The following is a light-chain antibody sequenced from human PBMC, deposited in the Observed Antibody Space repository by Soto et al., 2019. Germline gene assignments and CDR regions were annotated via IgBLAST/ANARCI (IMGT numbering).Light chain of an antibody. V-gene: IGKV3-20*01. CDR1: QSPTSSY. J-gene: IGKJ1*01. Sequence: EFVLTQSPGTLSLSPGERATLSCRASQSPTSSYFAWYQQKPGQAPRILIYGVSSRATGIPDRFSGSGSGTDVTLTISRLEPEDVAVYFCQHYGTSPLTFGQGTKVEIK. CDR2: GVS. CDR3: QHYGTSPLT.